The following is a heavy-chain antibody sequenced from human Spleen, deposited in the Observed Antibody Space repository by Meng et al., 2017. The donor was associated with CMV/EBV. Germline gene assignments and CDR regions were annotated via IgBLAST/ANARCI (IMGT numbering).Heavy chain of an antibody. Sequence: ASVKVSCKASGYTVTNYGIAWVRQAPGQGLEWVGWISTYSGNTNSAQNFQGRVTMTTDTSTSTAFIELRSLRSDDTAVYYCARSRLQSFDYWGQGTLVTVSS. CDR2: ISTYSGNT. CDR3: ARSRLQSFDY. D-gene: IGHD2-21*01. V-gene: IGHV1-18*01. J-gene: IGHJ4*02. CDR1: GYTVTNYG.